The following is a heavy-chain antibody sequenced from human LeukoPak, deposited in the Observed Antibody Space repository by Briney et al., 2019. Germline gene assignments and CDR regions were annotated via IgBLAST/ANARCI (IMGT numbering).Heavy chain of an antibody. D-gene: IGHD3-22*01. CDR1: GFTFGSYS. CDR2: ISSSGTT. CDR3: ARGSMIIVADWYFDL. Sequence: GGSLRLSCAASGFTFGSYSMNWVRQAPGKGLEWVSFISSSGTTYYADSVKGRFTISRDNAKSSVYLQLNSLRGEDTAVYYCARGSMIIVADWYFDLWGRGTLVTVSS. J-gene: IGHJ2*01. V-gene: IGHV3-48*01.